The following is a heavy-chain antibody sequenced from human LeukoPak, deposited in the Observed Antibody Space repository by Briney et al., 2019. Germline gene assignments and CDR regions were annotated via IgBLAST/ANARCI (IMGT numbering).Heavy chain of an antibody. CDR2: MNHNSGNT. CDR3: ARDYTSGSYRFDY. J-gene: IGHJ4*02. Sequence: GASVKVSCKASGYNFTSYDVNWVRQATGQGLECMGWMNHNSGNTGYAKKFQGRVTMTRNTSISTAYMDLSSLRSEDTAVYYCARDYTSGSYRFDYWGQGTLVTVSS. CDR1: GYNFTSYD. D-gene: IGHD3-10*01. V-gene: IGHV1-8*01.